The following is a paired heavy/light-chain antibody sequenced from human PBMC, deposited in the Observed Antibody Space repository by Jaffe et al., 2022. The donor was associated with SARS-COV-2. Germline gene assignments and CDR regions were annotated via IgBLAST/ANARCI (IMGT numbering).Heavy chain of an antibody. CDR3: ARLFGGIRYSDFWSGYPDY. J-gene: IGHJ4*02. D-gene: IGHD3-3*01. CDR2: IYPGDSST. Sequence: EVQLVQSGAEVKKPGESLKISCKASGYKFTSYWIGWVRQMPGKGLEWMGIIYPGDSSTTYSPSFQGQVSISADKSISTAYLQWSSLKASDTAIYYCARLFGGIRYSDFWSGYPDYWGQGTLVTVSS. CDR1: GYKFTSYW. V-gene: IGHV5-51*01.
Light chain of an antibody. CDR3: QQYNNWPQ. Sequence: EIVLTQSPATLSVSLGERASLSCRASQSVNSHLAWYQQKPGQAPRLLIYGASTRATGIPARFSGSGSGTEFTLTISSLQSEDFAVYYCQQYNNWPQFGPGTKVDIK. CDR1: QSVNSH. V-gene: IGKV3-15*01. CDR2: GAS. J-gene: IGKJ3*01.